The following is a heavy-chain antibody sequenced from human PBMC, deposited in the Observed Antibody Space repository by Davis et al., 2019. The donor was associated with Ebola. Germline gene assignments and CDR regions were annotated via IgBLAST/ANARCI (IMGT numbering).Heavy chain of an antibody. CDR3: AKAPAGDIVGWGYFDL. CDR2: ISYDGSNK. CDR1: GFTFSTYA. J-gene: IGHJ2*01. Sequence: GESLKISCAASGFTFSTYAMHWVRQAPGKGLEWVAVISYDGSNKFYADSVKGRFTISRDNSKNTLSLQMNSLRPEDTAVYYCAKAPAGDIVGWGYFDLWGLGTLVTVSS. V-gene: IGHV3-30*18. D-gene: IGHD2-15*01.